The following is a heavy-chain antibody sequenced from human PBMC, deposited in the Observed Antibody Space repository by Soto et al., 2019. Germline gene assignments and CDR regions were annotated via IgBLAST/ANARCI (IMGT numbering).Heavy chain of an antibody. D-gene: IGHD4-17*01. CDR3: ARGIKYGAYSRWFDP. V-gene: IGHV1-8*01. Sequence: ASVKVSCKASGYTFASYDINWVRQATGQGLEYLGWMNPNSGNTAYVQKFQGRVTMTWDTSITTAYMELSSLRSEDTAVYFCARGIKYGAYSRWFDPWGQGTLVTVSS. CDR1: GYTFASYD. CDR2: MNPNSGNT. J-gene: IGHJ5*02.